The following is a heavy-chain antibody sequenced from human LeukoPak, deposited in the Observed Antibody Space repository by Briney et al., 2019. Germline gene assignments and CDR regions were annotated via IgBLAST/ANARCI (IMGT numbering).Heavy chain of an antibody. J-gene: IGHJ4*02. D-gene: IGHD6-19*01. CDR3: ATDTYPGLGIAVAGALGY. CDR1: GFTFSSYA. CDR2: ISYDGSNK. V-gene: IGHV3-30*04. Sequence: GGSLRLSCAASGFTFSSYAMHWGRQAPGKGLEWVAVISYDGSNKYYADSVKGRFTISRDNSKNTLYLQMNSLRAEDTAVYYCATDTYPGLGIAVAGALGYWGEGTLVTVSS.